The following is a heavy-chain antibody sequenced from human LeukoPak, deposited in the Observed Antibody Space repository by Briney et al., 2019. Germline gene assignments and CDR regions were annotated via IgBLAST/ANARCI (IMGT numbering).Heavy chain of an antibody. D-gene: IGHD1-7*01. V-gene: IGHV4-59*01. CDR2: NSDTGTS. Sequence: PSETLSLTCIVSGGSISGYYWSWIRQPPGRGLEWIGYNSDTGTSIYNPSLKNRLSMLVDTSKNHFYLNLTSVTAADTAIYYCARTRTYLDYWGQGALVTVSS. CDR1: GGSISGYY. CDR3: ARTRTYLDY. J-gene: IGHJ4*02.